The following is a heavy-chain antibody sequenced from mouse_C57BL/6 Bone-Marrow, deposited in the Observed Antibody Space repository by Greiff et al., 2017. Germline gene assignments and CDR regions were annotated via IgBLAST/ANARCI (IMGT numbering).Heavy chain of an antibody. Sequence: EVKVVESGGDLVKPGGSLKLSCAASGYTFSSYGMSWVRQTPDKRLEWVATICSGGSYTYYQDSVKGRYTISRDNATNTLYLQMSSLTSEAPAMYCGARHGGLLLMDYWGQGTSVTVSS. CDR3: ARHGGLLLMDY. D-gene: IGHD1-1*01. V-gene: IGHV5-6*01. CDR2: ICSGGSYT. CDR1: GYTFSSYG. J-gene: IGHJ4*01.